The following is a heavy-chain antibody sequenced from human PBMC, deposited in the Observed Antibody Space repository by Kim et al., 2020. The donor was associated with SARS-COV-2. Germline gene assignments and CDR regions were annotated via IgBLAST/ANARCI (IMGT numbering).Heavy chain of an antibody. V-gene: IGHV3-33*01. Sequence: TYKNYADSVKGRFTISRDNSKNTVDLQMNSLRVEDTAVYYCARAREKSFDSWGQGTLVTVSS. CDR2: TYK. J-gene: IGHJ4*02. CDR3: ARAREKSFDS.